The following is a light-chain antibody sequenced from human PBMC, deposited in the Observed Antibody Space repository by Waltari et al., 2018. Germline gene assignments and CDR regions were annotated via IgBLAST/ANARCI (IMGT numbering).Light chain of an antibody. Sequence: QSVLTQPPSVSGAPGQRVTISCTGGISNIGADYDVHWYQQPPGTAPQLIIFDTTKRPAEFPNRFSGAKSGTAACLASTGLQPEDEADYYCQSYGSSLSGWRVFGTGTKVTVL. CDR3: QSYGSSLSGWRV. CDR1: ISNIGADYD. CDR2: DTT. V-gene: IGLV1-40*01. J-gene: IGLJ1*01.